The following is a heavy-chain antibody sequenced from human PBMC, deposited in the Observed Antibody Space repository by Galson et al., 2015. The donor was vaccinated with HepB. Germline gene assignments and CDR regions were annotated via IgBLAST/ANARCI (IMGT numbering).Heavy chain of an antibody. J-gene: IGHJ6*03. CDR3: ARGVLVTDYMDV. Sequence: SLRLSCAASGSTFSSPGLHWVRQAPGTGLEWVAVIWYDGSNKYYADSVKGRFTISSDNYKNTLDLQMNSLRAEGTVVYYCARGVLVTDYMDVWGKGTTVTVSS. CDR2: IWYDGSNK. V-gene: IGHV3-33*01. CDR1: GSTFSSPG. D-gene: IGHD3-16*02.